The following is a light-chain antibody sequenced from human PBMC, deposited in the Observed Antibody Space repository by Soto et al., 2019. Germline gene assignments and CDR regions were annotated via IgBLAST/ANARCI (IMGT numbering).Light chain of an antibody. V-gene: IGKV1-12*01. CDR2: AAS. CDR3: HQANSFPLA. Sequence: DIQMTQSPSSVSASVGDRVTITCRASQGISSWLAWYQQNPWKAPKLLIDAASILQSGVPSRFSRSGSGTEFTHTSGSLQPEDFATYYCHQANSFPLAFDAGTKVYI. CDR1: QGISSW. J-gene: IGKJ3*01.